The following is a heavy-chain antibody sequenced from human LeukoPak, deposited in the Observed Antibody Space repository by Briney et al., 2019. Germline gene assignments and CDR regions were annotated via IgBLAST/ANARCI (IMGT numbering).Heavy chain of an antibody. V-gene: IGHV3-11*01. D-gene: IGHD1-26*01. J-gene: IGHJ5*02. Sequence: GGSLRLSCAASGFTFSDYYMSWIRPAPGKGLEWVSYISSSGSTIYYADSVKGRFTISRDNAKNSLYLQMNSLRAEDTAVYYCARSWELQDWFDPWGQGTLVTVSS. CDR3: ARSWELQDWFDP. CDR1: GFTFSDYY. CDR2: ISSSGSTI.